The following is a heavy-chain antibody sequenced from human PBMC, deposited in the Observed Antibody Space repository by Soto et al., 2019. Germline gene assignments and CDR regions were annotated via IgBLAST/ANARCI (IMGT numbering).Heavy chain of an antibody. CDR2: ISSGGSYR. CDR3: ARSLRAVTGLDSFDI. V-gene: IGHV3-21*01. J-gene: IGHJ3*02. CDR1: GFTFNDFS. D-gene: IGHD6-19*01. Sequence: GGSLRLSCAASGFTFNDFSMNWVRQAPGKGLEWVSSISSGGSYRFYADSMKGRFTISRDNTKKSLYLQMNSLGAEDTAVYYCARSLRAVTGLDSFDIWGQGTVVTVSS.